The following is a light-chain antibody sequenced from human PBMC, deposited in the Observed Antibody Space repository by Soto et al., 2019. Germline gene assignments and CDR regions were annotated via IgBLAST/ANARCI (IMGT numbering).Light chain of an antibody. CDR3: AAWDDSLTDYV. CDR2: RNN. V-gene: IGLV1-44*01. CDR1: SSNIGRNT. J-gene: IGLJ1*01. Sequence: QAVVTQAPSASETPGQRVTISCSGGSSNIGRNTVNWYQQLPGTAPKLLIYRNNRRPSGVPDRFSGSKSGTSASLAISGLQSGDGADYYCAAWDDSLTDYVFGTGTKLTAL.